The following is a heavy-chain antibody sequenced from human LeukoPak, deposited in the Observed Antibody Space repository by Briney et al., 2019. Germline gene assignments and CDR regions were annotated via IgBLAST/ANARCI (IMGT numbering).Heavy chain of an antibody. D-gene: IGHD3-22*01. Sequence: SETLSLTCSVSGGSISTYYWTWIRQPPGKGLEWIGNIYHSGITYHTPSLKSRVTISVDTSKNQFYLKLNSVTAADTAVYYCARGHYDSSGYYYYYYMDVWGKGTTVTISS. CDR1: GGSISTYY. CDR2: IYHSGIT. CDR3: ARGHYDSSGYYYYYYMDV. J-gene: IGHJ6*03. V-gene: IGHV4-59*12.